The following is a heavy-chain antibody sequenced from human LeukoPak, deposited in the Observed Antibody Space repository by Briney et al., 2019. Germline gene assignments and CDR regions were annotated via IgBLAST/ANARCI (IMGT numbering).Heavy chain of an antibody. J-gene: IGHJ4*02. CDR1: GGTFSSYA. CDR2: IVPIFGTA. Sequence: SVKVSCKASGGTFSSYAISWVRQAPGQGLEWMGGIVPIFGTANYAQKFQGRVTITADESTSTAYMELSSLRSEDTAVYYCARGLYGSGSLDYWGQGTLVTVSS. V-gene: IGHV1-69*01. CDR3: ARGLYGSGSLDY. D-gene: IGHD3-10*01.